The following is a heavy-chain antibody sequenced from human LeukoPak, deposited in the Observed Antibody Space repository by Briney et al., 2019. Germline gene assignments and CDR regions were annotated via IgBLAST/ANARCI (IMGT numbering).Heavy chain of an antibody. CDR1: GYTFTDYY. CDR2: INPNSGGT. Sequence: ASVKVSCTASGYTFTDYYFHWVRQAPGQGLEWMGWINPNSGGTNYAQKFQGRVTMTRDTSISTTYMELSSLTSDDTAVYFCARNRYGYNFGYWAQGTLVTVSS. J-gene: IGHJ4*02. V-gene: IGHV1-2*02. D-gene: IGHD5-24*01. CDR3: ARNRYGYNFGY.